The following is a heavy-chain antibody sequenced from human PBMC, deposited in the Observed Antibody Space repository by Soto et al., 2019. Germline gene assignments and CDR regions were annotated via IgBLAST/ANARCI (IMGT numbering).Heavy chain of an antibody. CDR2: IYYSGST. V-gene: IGHV4-59*08. J-gene: IGHJ4*02. CDR3: ARGPDTAMVTRY. Sequence: SETLSLTCTVSGGSISSYYWSWIRQPPGKGLEWIGYIYYSGSTNYNPSLKSRVTISVDTSKNQLSLKLTSVTAADTAVYYCARGPDTAMVTRYWGQGTLVTVSS. CDR1: GGSISSYY. D-gene: IGHD5-18*01.